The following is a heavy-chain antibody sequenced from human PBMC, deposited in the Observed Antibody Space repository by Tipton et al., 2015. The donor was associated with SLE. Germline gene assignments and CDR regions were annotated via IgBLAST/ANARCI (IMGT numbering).Heavy chain of an antibody. J-gene: IGHJ3*02. CDR3: AREYYDILTGSNDAFDI. V-gene: IGHV3-48*03. D-gene: IGHD3-9*01. Sequence: SLRLSCAASGFTFSSYEMNWVRQAPGKGLEWVSYISSSGSTIYYADSVKGRFTISRDNAKNSLYLQMNSLRAEDTAVYYCAREYYDILTGSNDAFDIWGQGTMVTVSS. CDR1: GFTFSSYE. CDR2: ISSSGSTI.